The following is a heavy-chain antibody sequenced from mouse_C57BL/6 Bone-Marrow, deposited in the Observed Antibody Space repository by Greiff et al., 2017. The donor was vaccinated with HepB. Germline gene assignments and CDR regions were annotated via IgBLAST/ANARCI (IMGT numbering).Heavy chain of an antibody. Sequence: EVQLQQSGPGLVKPSQSLSLTCSVTGYSITSGYYWNWIRQFPGNKLEWMGYISYDGSNNYNPSLKNRISITRDTSKNQFFLKLNSVTTEDTATYYGAREYGRSYPDWGQGTSVTVSS. CDR1: GYSITSGYY. CDR3: AREYGRSYPD. J-gene: IGHJ4*01. V-gene: IGHV3-6*01. CDR2: ISYDGSN. D-gene: IGHD1-1*01.